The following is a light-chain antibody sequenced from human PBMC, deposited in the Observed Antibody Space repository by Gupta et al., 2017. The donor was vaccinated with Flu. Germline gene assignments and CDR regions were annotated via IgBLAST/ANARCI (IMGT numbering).Light chain of an antibody. CDR1: QSVGSSH. V-gene: IGKV3-20*01. Sequence: GTLALSPGERATLSCRASQSVGSSHLTWYQQKPGQAPRLLIYGASSRATGIPDRFSGSGSGTDFTLTISRLEPEDFAVYYCQQYSSTVFTFGPGTTVDMK. CDR2: GAS. J-gene: IGKJ3*01. CDR3: QQYSSTVFT.